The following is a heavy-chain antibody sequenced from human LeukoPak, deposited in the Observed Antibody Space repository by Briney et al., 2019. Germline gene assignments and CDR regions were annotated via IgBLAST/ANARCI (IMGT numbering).Heavy chain of an antibody. CDR3: ARDSSGYSLGY. V-gene: IGHV4-34*01. CDR1: GGSFSGYY. CDR2: INHSGST. Sequence: PSETLSLTCAVYGGSFSGYYWSWIRQPPGKGLEWIGEINHSGSTNYNPSLKSRVTISVDTSKNQFSLKLSSVTAADAAVYYCARDSSGYSLGYWGQGTLVTVSS. J-gene: IGHJ4*02. D-gene: IGHD3-22*01.